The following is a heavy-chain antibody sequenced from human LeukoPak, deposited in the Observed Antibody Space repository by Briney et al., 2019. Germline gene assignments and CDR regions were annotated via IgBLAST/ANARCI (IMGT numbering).Heavy chain of an antibody. V-gene: IGHV3-9*01. J-gene: IGHJ4*02. CDR2: INWSSKMV. CDR3: AKGSLEMATVDFEF. Sequence: SLRLSCAASGFDFGNYAMHWVRQAPGKGLQWVSGINWSSKMVAYAASVKGRITISRDNAKNSLYLQMNSLTSEDTAFYFCAKGSLEMATVDFEFWGQGTLVTVSS. CDR1: GFDFGNYA. D-gene: IGHD5-24*01.